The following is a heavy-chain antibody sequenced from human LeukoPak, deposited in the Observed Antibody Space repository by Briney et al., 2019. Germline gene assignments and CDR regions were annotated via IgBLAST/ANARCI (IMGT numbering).Heavy chain of an antibody. CDR3: ARKSAGFLTA. CDR1: GYTFTGDQ. J-gene: IGHJ5*02. D-gene: IGHD2/OR15-2a*01. V-gene: IGHV1-2*02. CDR2: IKPSSGDT. Sequence: ASVKVSCKASGYTFTGDQIYWLRQAPGQGLEWVGWIKPSSGDTLYEQKFQGRVTMTRDRSISSAYMELSSLRSDDTAVYYCARKSAGFLTAWGQGTLVTVSS.